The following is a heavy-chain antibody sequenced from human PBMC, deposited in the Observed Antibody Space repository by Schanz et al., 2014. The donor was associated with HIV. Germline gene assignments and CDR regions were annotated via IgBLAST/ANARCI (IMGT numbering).Heavy chain of an antibody. CDR1: GYNFGNLD. V-gene: IGHV1-8*02. CDR2: MNPGSGNT. Sequence: QVWLVQSGAEVKKPGASVRVSCKASGYNFGNLDINWVRQATGQGLEWLGWMNPGSGNTGYAWKFQGRVTMTRDTSIRTAYMELSSLRSDDTAVYYCASDPSYYDYWSGYPRGYYYYGLDVWGQGTTVTVSS. D-gene: IGHD3-3*01. J-gene: IGHJ6*02. CDR3: ASDPSYYDYWSGYPRGYYYYGLDV.